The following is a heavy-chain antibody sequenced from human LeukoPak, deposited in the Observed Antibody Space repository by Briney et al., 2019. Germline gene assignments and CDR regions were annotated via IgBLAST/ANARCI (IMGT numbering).Heavy chain of an antibody. D-gene: IGHD2-2*01. Sequence: SETLSLTCTVSGGSISSYYWSWIRQPAGKGLEWIGRIYTSGSTNYNPSLKSRVTMSVDTSKNQFSLKLSSVTAADTAVYYCARLPVVPAAHGIGSFDIWGQGTMVTVSS. V-gene: IGHV4-4*07. CDR1: GGSISSYY. J-gene: IGHJ3*02. CDR2: IYTSGST. CDR3: ARLPVVPAAHGIGSFDI.